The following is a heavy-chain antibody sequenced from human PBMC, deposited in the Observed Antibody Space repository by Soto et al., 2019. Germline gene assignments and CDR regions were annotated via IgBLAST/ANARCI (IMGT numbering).Heavy chain of an antibody. V-gene: IGHV2-5*02. D-gene: IGHD3-3*01. CDR1: GFSLSTSGVG. Sequence: SGPTLVNPTQTLTLTCTFSGFSLSTSGVGVGWIRQPPGKALEWLALIYWDDDKRYSPSLKSRLTITKDTSKNQVVLTMTNMDPVDTATYYCAHTVAIFGVVEWGIWFDPWGQGTLVTVSS. J-gene: IGHJ5*02. CDR3: AHTVAIFGVVEWGIWFDP. CDR2: IYWDDDK.